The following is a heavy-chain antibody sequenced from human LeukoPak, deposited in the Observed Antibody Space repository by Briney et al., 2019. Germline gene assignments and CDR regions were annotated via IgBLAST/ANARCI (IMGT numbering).Heavy chain of an antibody. J-gene: IGHJ6*02. CDR1: GFTFSSYG. Sequence: QSGGSLRLSCAASGFTFSSYGMHWVRQAPGKGLEWVAFIRYDGSKKYFADSVKGRFTISRDNAKNSLYLQMNSLRAEDTAVYYCARDSSSWGYYYYGMDVWGQGTTVTVSS. CDR2: IRYDGSKK. CDR3: ARDSSSWGYYYYGMDV. V-gene: IGHV3-30*02. D-gene: IGHD6-13*01.